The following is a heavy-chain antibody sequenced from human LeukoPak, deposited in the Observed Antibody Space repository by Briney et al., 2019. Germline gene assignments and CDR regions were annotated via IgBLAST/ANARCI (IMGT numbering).Heavy chain of an antibody. D-gene: IGHD3-3*01. CDR1: GFSVSSNY. J-gene: IGHJ4*02. CDR2: INSGGST. V-gene: IGHV3-53*01. CDR3: ARMSIYDFWSGYGPYYFDY. Sequence: GGSLRLSCAASGFSVSSNYMSWVRQAPGKGLEWVSVINSGGSTYYADSVKGRFTISRDNSKNTLYLQMNSLRAEDTAVYYCARMSIYDFWSGYGPYYFDYWGQGTLVTVSS.